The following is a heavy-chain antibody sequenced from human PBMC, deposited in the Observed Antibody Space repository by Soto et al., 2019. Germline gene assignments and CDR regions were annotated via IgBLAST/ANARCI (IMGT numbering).Heavy chain of an antibody. CDR3: ARTLAAAAYYYYYGMDV. V-gene: IGHV3-48*02. CDR1: GFTFSSYT. J-gene: IGHJ6*02. Sequence: EVQLVESGGGLVQPGGSLRLSCAASGFTFSSYTMNWVRQAPGKGLEWVSYITSSSSTIYYADSVKGRFTISRDNAKNSLYLQMNSLRDEDTAVYYWARTLAAAAYYYYYGMDVWSQGTTVTVSS. D-gene: IGHD6-13*01. CDR2: ITSSSSTI.